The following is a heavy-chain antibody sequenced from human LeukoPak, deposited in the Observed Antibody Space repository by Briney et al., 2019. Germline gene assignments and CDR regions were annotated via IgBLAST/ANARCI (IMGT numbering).Heavy chain of an antibody. J-gene: IGHJ4*02. Sequence: SETLSLTCTVSGGSISSYYWSWIRQPPGKGLEWIGYIYYSGGTNYNPSLKSRVTISVDTSKNQFSLKLSSVTAADTAVYYCARQGGKYYYDSSGYDYWGQGTLVTVSS. D-gene: IGHD3-22*01. CDR1: GGSISSYY. V-gene: IGHV4-59*01. CDR2: IYYSGGT. CDR3: ARQGGKYYYDSSGYDY.